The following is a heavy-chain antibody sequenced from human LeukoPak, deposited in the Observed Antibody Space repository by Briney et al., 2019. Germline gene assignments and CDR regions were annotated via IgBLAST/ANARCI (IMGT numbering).Heavy chain of an antibody. V-gene: IGHV4-59*01. CDR3: AKASVTTSYYYYGMDV. D-gene: IGHD4-11*01. J-gene: IGHJ6*02. CDR2: IYYSGST. CDR1: GGSISSYY. Sequence: SETLSLTCTVSGGSISSYYWSWIRQPPGKGLEWTGYIYYSGSTNYNPSLKSRVTISVDTSKNQFSLKRSSVTAADTAVYYCAKASVTTSYYYYGMDVWGQGTTVTVSS.